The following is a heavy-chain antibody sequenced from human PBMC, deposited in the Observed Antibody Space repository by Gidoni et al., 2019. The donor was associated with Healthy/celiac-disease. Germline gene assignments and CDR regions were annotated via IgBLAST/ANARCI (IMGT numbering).Heavy chain of an antibody. CDR2: PNSGGT. V-gene: IGHV1-2*02. J-gene: IGHJ4*02. Sequence: PNSGGTNYAQKFQGRVTMTRDTSISTAYMELSRLRSDDTAVYYCARESSSPPRPFDYWGQGTLVTVSS. D-gene: IGHD6-6*01. CDR3: ARESSSPPRPFDY.